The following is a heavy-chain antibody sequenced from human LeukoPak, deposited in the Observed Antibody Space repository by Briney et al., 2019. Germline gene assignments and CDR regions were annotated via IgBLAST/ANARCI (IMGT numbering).Heavy chain of an antibody. D-gene: IGHD6-6*01. CDR2: IYHSGRT. Sequence: PSETLSLTCAVSGYSICSGYYWAWIRPPPGKGLEWIGSIYHSGRTYYNPSLKSRVTISVDRSRNQFSLKMTSVTAADTAVFYCARDKYTTSSGASSEFDYWGQGTLVIVSS. CDR3: ARDKYTTSSGASSEFDY. V-gene: IGHV4-38-2*01. J-gene: IGHJ4*02. CDR1: GYSICSGYY.